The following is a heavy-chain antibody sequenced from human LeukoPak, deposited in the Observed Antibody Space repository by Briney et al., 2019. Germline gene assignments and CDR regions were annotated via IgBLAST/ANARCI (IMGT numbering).Heavy chain of an antibody. J-gene: IGHJ4*02. CDR2: ISGSGGST. CDR3: AKDMGFTMGYYFDY. CDR1: GFTFSSYS. D-gene: IGHD3-10*01. Sequence: PGGSLRLSCAASGFTFSSYSMNWVRQAPGKGLEWVSAISGSGGSTYYADSVKGRFTISRDNSKNTLYLQMNSLRAEDTAVYCCAKDMGFTMGYYFDYWGQGTLVTVSS. V-gene: IGHV3-23*01.